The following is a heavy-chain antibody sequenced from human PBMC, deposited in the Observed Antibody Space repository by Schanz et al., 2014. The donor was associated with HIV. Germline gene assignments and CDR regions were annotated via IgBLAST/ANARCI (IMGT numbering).Heavy chain of an antibody. CDR1: GFTFSTYS. CDR3: ARDLTATVRGTFDY. CDR2: ISSSSSYI. Sequence: EVQLVESGGGLVKPGGSLRLSCAASGFTFSTYSMNWVRQAPGKGLEWVSSISSSSSYIYYADSVKGRVTVSRDNAKKSLYLQMNSLRAEDTAMYYCARDLTATVRGTFDYWGQGTLVTVSS. D-gene: IGHD6-13*01. V-gene: IGHV3-21*01. J-gene: IGHJ4*02.